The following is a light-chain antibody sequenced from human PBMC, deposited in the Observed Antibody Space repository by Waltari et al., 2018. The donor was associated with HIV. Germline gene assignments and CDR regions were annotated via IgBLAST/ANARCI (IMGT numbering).Light chain of an antibody. CDR1: SGVCHTCNS. CDR2: EVT. J-gene: IGLJ3*02. V-gene: IGLV2-14*01. CDR3: SSYPSLTTLV. Sequence: QSALTQPAPLPGSPGQSTASSGTAPSGVCHTCNSAPFYQQPPGKPPKLILYEVTKRPSGVSSRFSGSKSANTASLPISGLQPDDEAHYYCSSYPSLTTLVFGGGTKVTVL.